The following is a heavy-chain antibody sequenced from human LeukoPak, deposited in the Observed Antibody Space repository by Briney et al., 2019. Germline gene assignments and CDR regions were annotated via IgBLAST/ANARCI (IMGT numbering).Heavy chain of an antibody. J-gene: IGHJ4*02. Sequence: SETLSLTCAVYGGSFSGYYWSWVRQPPGKGLEWIGEINHSGSTNYNPSLMSRVTISADTSKTQFSLKLSSVTAADTAVYYCARGYPGASTAQDFDYWGQGTLVTVYS. CDR1: GGSFSGYY. CDR3: ARGYPGASTAQDFDY. D-gene: IGHD4-17*01. V-gene: IGHV4-34*01. CDR2: INHSGST.